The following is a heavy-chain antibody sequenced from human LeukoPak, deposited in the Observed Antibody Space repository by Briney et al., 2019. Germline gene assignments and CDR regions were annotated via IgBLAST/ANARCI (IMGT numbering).Heavy chain of an antibody. CDR2: IIPIFGTA. CDR3: ARDKGYDFWSGYRWFDP. D-gene: IGHD3-3*01. J-gene: IGHJ5*02. CDR1: GGTFSSYA. Sequence: SVKVSCKASGGTFSSYAISWVRHGPGQGLERMGGIIPIFGTANYAQEFQGRVRIPADESTSTAYVELSSLRSEDTAVSYCARDKGYDFWSGYRWFDPWGQGTLVTVSS. V-gene: IGHV1-69*13.